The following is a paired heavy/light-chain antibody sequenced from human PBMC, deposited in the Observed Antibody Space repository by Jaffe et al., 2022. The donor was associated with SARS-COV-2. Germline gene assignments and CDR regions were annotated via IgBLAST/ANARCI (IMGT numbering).Light chain of an antibody. CDR1: QSVTSY. V-gene: IGKV3-11*01. J-gene: IGKJ2*01. Sequence: DIVLTQSPATLSLSPGDRATLSCRASQSVTSYLAWYQQKPGQAPRLLIYGASNRATGIPARFSGSGSGTDFTLTISSLEPEDFAVYYCQQRSNWPSMYTFGQGTKLEIK. CDR3: QQRSNWPSMYT. CDR2: GAS.
Heavy chain of an antibody. CDR3: AHSDHRGWFDP. Sequence: QITLKESGPTLVKPTQTLTLTCTFSGFSLSTSGLSVGWVRRPPGKALEWLALIFWDDDKRYSPSLKSRLTVTKDTSKNQVVLTMTNMDPVDTATYYCAHSDHRGWFDPWGQGTLVTVSS. J-gene: IGHJ5*02. V-gene: IGHV2-5*02. CDR2: IFWDDDK. CDR1: GFSLSTSGLS.